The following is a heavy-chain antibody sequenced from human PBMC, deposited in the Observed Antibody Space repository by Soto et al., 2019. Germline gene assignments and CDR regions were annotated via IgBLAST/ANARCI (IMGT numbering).Heavy chain of an antibody. V-gene: IGHV3-30-3*01. D-gene: IGHD3-3*01. CDR2: ISYDGSNK. CDR3: ARDWKAPYDFWSGYYSNYYYGMDV. CDR1: GFTFSSYA. J-gene: IGHJ6*02. Sequence: PGGSLRLSCAASGFTFSSYAMHWVRQAPGKGLEWVAVISYDGSNKYYADSVKGRFTISRDNSKNTLYLQMSSLRAEDTAVYYCARDWKAPYDFWSGYYSNYYYGMDVWGQGTTVTVSS.